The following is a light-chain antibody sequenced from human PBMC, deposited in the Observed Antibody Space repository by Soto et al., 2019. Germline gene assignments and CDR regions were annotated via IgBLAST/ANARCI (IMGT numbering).Light chain of an antibody. V-gene: IGKV1-39*01. CDR1: QSIGYY. J-gene: IGKJ2*01. CDR2: AAS. CDR3: QQSYSTPQKT. Sequence: DIQMTQSPSSLSASVGDRVTITCRASQSIGYYLNWYQQKPGTAPKLLIYAASSLQSGVPSRFSGSGSGTDFTLTISSLQPEDFATYYCQQSYSTPQKTFGQGTKLEIK.